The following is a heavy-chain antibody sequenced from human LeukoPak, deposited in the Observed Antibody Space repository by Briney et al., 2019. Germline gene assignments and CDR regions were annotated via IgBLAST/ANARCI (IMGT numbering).Heavy chain of an antibody. CDR1: GFTFSSYA. CDR3: ASDRTYCSGGSCYTESGSLDY. Sequence: GGSLRLSCAASGFTFSSYAMHWVRQAPGKGLEWVAVISYDGSNKYYADSVKGRFTISRDNSKNTPYLQMNSLRAEDTALYYCASDRTYCSGGSCYTESGSLDYWGQGTLVTVSS. D-gene: IGHD2-15*01. CDR2: ISYDGSNK. V-gene: IGHV3-30-3*01. J-gene: IGHJ4*02.